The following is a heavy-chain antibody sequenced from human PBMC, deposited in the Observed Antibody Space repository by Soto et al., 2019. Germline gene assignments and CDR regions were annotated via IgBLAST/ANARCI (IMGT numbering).Heavy chain of an antibody. CDR1: GFTFSSYA. D-gene: IGHD3-22*01. Sequence: EVQLLESGGGLVQPGGSLRLSCAASGFTFSSYAMSWVRQAPGKGLEWVSAISGSGGSTYYADSVKGQFTISRDNSKNTLYLQMNSLRAEDTAVYYCAKDPSYDSSGYYFDYWGQGTLVTVSS. J-gene: IGHJ4*02. CDR3: AKDPSYDSSGYYFDY. V-gene: IGHV3-23*01. CDR2: ISGSGGST.